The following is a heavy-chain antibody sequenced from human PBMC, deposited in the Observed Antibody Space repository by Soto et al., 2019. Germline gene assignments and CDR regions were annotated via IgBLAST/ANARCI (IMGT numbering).Heavy chain of an antibody. D-gene: IGHD3-3*01. CDR3: AGDFGVVIIYDAFDI. CDR1: GFTFSSYA. V-gene: IGHV3-30-3*01. Sequence: GGSLRLPFASSGFTFSSYAMHWFRQSPGKGLEWVAVISYDGSNKYYIDSVKGRFTISRDNSKNTLYLQMNSLRAEDTAVYYCAGDFGVVIIYDAFDIWGQGKMVTVSS. CDR2: ISYDGSNK. J-gene: IGHJ3*02.